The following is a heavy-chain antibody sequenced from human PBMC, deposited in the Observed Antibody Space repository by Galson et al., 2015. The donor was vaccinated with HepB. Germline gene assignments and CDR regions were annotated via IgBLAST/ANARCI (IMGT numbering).Heavy chain of an antibody. D-gene: IGHD4-17*01. V-gene: IGHV1-2*06. CDR2: INPNSGGT. J-gene: IGHJ4*02. Sequence: SVKVSCKASGYTFTGYYMHWVRQAPGQGLEWMGRINPNSGGTNYAQKFQGRVTMTRDTSISTAYMELSRLRSDDTAVYYCAREGTTVTTIDYWGQGTLVTVSS. CDR1: GYTFTGYY. CDR3: AREGTTVTTIDY.